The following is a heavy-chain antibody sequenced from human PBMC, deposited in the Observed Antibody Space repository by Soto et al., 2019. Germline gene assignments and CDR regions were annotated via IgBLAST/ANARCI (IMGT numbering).Heavy chain of an antibody. J-gene: IGHJ6*02. CDR1: GGSISSYY. V-gene: IGHV4-59*01. Sequence: QVQLQESGPGLVKPSETLSLTCTVSGGSISSYYWSWIRQPPGKGLEWIGYIYYSGSTNYNPSLKSRVTISVATSKKRFSLKLSSVTAADTAVYYCASGRRELLPYSYYGMDVWGQGTTVTVSS. CDR2: IYYSGST. D-gene: IGHD1-26*01. CDR3: ASGRRELLPYSYYGMDV.